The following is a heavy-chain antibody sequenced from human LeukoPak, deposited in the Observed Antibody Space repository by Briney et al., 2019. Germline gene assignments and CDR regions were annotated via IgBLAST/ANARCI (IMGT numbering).Heavy chain of an antibody. CDR3: ARVQVAARIDY. CDR2: INPNTGGT. D-gene: IGHD6-6*01. CDR1: GYTFTGYY. J-gene: IGHJ4*02. Sequence: ASVKVSCKASGYTFTGYYMHWVRQAPGQGLEWMGWINPNTGGTNYAQKFQGRVTMTRDTSISTAYMELSRLRSDDTAVYFCARVQVAARIDYWGQGTLVTVST. V-gene: IGHV1-2*02.